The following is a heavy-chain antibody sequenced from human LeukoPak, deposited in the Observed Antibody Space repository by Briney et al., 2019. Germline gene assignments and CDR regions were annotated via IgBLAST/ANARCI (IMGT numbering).Heavy chain of an antibody. J-gene: IGHJ6*03. CDR3: ARGVTIFGVVIIEDYYYYYMDV. Sequence: SETLSLTCTVSGGSISSYYWSWIRQPAGKGLEWIGRIYTSGGTNYNPSLKSRVTMSVDTSKNQFSLKLSSVTAADTAVYYCARGVTIFGVVIIEDYYYYYMDVWGKGTTVTVSS. CDR1: GGSISSYY. CDR2: IYTSGGT. V-gene: IGHV4-4*07. D-gene: IGHD3-3*01.